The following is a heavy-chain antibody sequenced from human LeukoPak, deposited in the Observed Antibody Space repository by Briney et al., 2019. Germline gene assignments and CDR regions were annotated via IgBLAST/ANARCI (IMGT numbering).Heavy chain of an antibody. CDR1: GFILSDYY. CDR3: ARDFAAAVG. CDR2: IKQDGSET. Sequence: PGGSLRLSCAASGFILSDYYMSWVRQAPGKGLEWVANIKQDGSETHYVDSVRGRFIVSRDNAKNSVFLQMNSLGVEDTAIYYCARDFAAAVGWGQGTLVTVSS. V-gene: IGHV3-7*01. D-gene: IGHD2-15*01. J-gene: IGHJ4*02.